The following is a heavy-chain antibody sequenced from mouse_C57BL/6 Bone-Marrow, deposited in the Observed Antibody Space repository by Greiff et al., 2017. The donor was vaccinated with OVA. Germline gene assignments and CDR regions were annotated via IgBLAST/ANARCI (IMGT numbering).Heavy chain of an antibody. CDR2: IYPGDGDT. CDR1: GYAFSSYW. J-gene: IGHJ3*01. Sequence: VQLVESGAELVKPGASVKISCKASGYAFSSYWMNWVKQRPGKGLEWIGQIYPGDGDTNYNGKFKDKASLTADKSSSTAYMQLSSLTSEDSAFYCCTRGAYWGQGTLVTVSA. CDR3: TRGAY. V-gene: IGHV1-80*01.